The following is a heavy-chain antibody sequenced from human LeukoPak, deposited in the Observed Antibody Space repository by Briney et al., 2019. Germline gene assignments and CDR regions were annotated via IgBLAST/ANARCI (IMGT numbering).Heavy chain of an antibody. D-gene: IGHD6-19*01. CDR1: GGTFSSYA. J-gene: IGHJ4*02. V-gene: IGHV1-69*13. CDR3: ARGDSSGLDY. Sequence: ASVKVSCKASGGTFSSYAISWVRQAPGQGLEWMGGIVPIFGTANYAQKFQGRVTITADESTSTAYMELSSLRSEDTAVYYCARGDSSGLDYWGQGTLVTVSS. CDR2: IVPIFGTA.